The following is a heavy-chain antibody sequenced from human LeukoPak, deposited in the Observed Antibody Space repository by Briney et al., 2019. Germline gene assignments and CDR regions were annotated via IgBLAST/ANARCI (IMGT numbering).Heavy chain of an antibody. D-gene: IGHD3-22*01. CDR1: GYTFTGYY. CDR3: ARAYYDSSGYPQLDY. V-gene: IGHV1-46*01. Sequence: ASVKVSCKASGYTFTGYYMHWVRQAPGRGLEWMGIINPSGGSTSYAQKFQGRVTMTRDMSTSTVYMELSSLRSEDTAVYYCARAYYDSSGYPQLDYWGQGTLVTVSS. CDR2: INPSGGST. J-gene: IGHJ4*02.